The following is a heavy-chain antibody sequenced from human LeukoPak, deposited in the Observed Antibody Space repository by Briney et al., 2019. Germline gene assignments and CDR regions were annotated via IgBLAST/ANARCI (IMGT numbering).Heavy chain of an antibody. V-gene: IGHV4-30-4*01. CDR2: IYYSGST. CDR3: ARWYYYDSSGYYWFDP. Sequence: TSQTLSLTCTVSGGSISSGDYYWSWIRQPPGKGLEWIGYIYYSGSTYYNPSLKSRVTISVDTSKNQFSLKLSSVTAADTAVYYCARWYYYDSSGYYWFDPWGQGTLVTVSS. CDR1: GGSISSGDYY. D-gene: IGHD3-22*01. J-gene: IGHJ5*02.